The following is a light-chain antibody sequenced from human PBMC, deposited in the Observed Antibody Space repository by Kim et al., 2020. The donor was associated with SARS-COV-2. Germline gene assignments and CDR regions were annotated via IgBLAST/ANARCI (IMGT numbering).Light chain of an antibody. CDR2: YDS. V-gene: IGLV3-21*04. CDR1: NIGSKS. Sequence: SYELTQPPSVSVAPGKTASITCGGNNIGSKSVHWYQQKPGQAPVLVIYYDSDRPSGIPERFSGSNSGNTATLTISRVEAGDEADYNCQVWDSSSDHPVFGGGTQLDRP. J-gene: IGLJ2*01. CDR3: QVWDSSSDHPV.